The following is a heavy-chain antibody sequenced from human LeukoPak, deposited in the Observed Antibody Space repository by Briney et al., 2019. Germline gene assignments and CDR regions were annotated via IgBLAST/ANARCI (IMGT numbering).Heavy chain of an antibody. Sequence: ASVKVSCKVSGYTLSESSMHWVRQAPGKRLEWMGGFDPEDGETIYAQKFQGRVTMTEDISTDTAYMELSSLRSEDTAVYYCATDVSAIGTGYYYYGMDVWGQGTTVTVSS. CDR1: GYTLSESS. J-gene: IGHJ6*02. CDR2: FDPEDGET. D-gene: IGHD2/OR15-2a*01. V-gene: IGHV1-24*01. CDR3: ATDVSAIGTGYYYYGMDV.